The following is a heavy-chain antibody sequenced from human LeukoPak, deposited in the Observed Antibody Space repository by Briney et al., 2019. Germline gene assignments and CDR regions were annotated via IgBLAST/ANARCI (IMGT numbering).Heavy chain of an antibody. J-gene: IGHJ3*02. CDR3: AREMDVVVRQLAHYAFDI. CDR2: IIPIFGTA. D-gene: IGHD2-2*01. Sequence: GASVKVSCKASGGTFSSYAISWGRQAPGQGLEWMGGIIPIFGTANYAQKFQGRVTITADESTSTAYMELSSLRSEDTAVYYCAREMDVVVRQLAHYAFDIWGQGTMVTVSS. CDR1: GGTFSSYA. V-gene: IGHV1-69*13.